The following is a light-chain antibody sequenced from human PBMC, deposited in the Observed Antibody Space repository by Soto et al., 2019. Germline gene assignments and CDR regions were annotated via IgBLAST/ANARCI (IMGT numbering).Light chain of an antibody. V-gene: IGKV3-15*01. CDR1: QSVGSN. Sequence: EIVMTQSPATLSVSPGERATLSCRASQSVGSNLAWYQLKPGQAPRLLIYGASTRATGIPARFSGSGSGTDFNLTISRLQAEDFAIYFCQQYNNWPPDRTFGQGTKVEIK. CDR2: GAS. J-gene: IGKJ1*01. CDR3: QQYNNWPPDRT.